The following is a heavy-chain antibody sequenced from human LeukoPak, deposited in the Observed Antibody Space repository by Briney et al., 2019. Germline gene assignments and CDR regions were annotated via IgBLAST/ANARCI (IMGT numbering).Heavy chain of an antibody. V-gene: IGHV1-2*02. CDR3: ARDYDILTQ. D-gene: IGHD3-9*01. Sequence: GASVKVSCKASGYTFTGYYMHWVRQAPGQGLEWMGWIDPNSGDTNYVQKFQGRVTMTRDTSITTAYMELSRLTSDDTAVYYCARDYDILTQWGQVTLVTVSS. CDR2: IDPNSGDT. CDR1: GYTFTGYY. J-gene: IGHJ4*02.